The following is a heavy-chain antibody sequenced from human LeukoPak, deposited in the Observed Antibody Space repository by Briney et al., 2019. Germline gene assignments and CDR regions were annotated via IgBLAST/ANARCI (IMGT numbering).Heavy chain of an antibody. Sequence: PGGTLRLSCAASGFTFDDYAMHWVREAPGKGREWVSHISGDGGSTYYADSVKGRFTISRDNSKNSLYLQMNSLRTEDTALYYCAKAVDTAMVTTLSFDYWGQGTLVTVSS. J-gene: IGHJ4*02. D-gene: IGHD5-18*01. V-gene: IGHV3-43*02. CDR2: ISGDGGST. CDR3: AKAVDTAMVTTLSFDY. CDR1: GFTFDDYA.